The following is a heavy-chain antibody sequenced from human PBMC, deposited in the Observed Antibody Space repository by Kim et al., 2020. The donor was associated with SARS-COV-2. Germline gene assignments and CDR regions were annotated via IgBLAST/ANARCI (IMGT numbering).Heavy chain of an antibody. CDR3: ARAQRDGYNDY. CDR2: T. D-gene: IGHD5-12*01. J-gene: IGHJ4*02. V-gene: IGHV1-18*01. Sequence: TNYAQKLQGRVTMTTDTSTSTAYMELRSLRSDDTAVYYCARAQRDGYNDYWGQGTLVTVSS.